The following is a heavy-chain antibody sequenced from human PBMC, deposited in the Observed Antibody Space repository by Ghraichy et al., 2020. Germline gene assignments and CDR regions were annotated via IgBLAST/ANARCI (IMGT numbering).Heavy chain of an antibody. J-gene: IGHJ6*02. CDR2: ISGSGDST. V-gene: IGHV3-23*01. D-gene: IGHD6-13*01. Sequence: GGSLRLSCAASGFTFSSYVLSWVRQAPGKGLEWVAAISGSGDSTYYPDSVKGRFTISRDNSKNTLYLQMNSLRVEDTAVYYCAKGIAAGTSTISYYYNGMDVWDQGSTVTVSS. CDR3: AKGIAAGTSTISYYYNGMDV. CDR1: GFTFSSYV.